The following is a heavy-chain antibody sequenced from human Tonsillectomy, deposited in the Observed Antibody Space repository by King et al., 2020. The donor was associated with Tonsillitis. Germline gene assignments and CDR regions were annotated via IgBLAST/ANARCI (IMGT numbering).Heavy chain of an antibody. J-gene: IGHJ4*02. D-gene: IGHD3-22*01. CDR3: AREVYDSSGYPFDY. Sequence: VQLVESGAEVKKPGSSVKVSCKASGGTFSSYAISWVRQAPGQGLEWMGRIIPILGIANYAQKFQGRVTSTADKSTSTAYMELSSLRSEDTAVYYCAREVYDSSGYPFDYWGQGTLVTVSS. CDR2: IIPILGIA. V-gene: IGHV1-69*09. CDR1: GGTFSSYA.